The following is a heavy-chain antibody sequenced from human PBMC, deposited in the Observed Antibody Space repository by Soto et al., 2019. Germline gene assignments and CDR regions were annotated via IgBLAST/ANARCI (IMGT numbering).Heavy chain of an antibody. CDR2: ISGSGGST. Sequence: GGSLRLSCAASGFTFSSYAMSWVRQAPGKGLEWVSAISGSGGSTYYADSVKGRFTISRDNSKNTLYLQMNSLRAEDTAVYYCAKDLVSSGGWYPFQHWGQGTLVPSPQ. CDR3: AKDLVSSGGWYPFQH. J-gene: IGHJ1*01. D-gene: IGHD6-19*01. CDR1: GFTFSSYA. V-gene: IGHV3-23*01.